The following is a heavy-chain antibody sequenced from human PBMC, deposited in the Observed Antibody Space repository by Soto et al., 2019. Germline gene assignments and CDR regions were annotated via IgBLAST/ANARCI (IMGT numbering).Heavy chain of an antibody. CDR3: ATGQQLGY. CDR2: IIHSGDST. CDR1: GFTFSTYA. Sequence: TGGSLRLSCAASGFTFSTYAMSWVRQAPGKGLEWVSKIIHSGDSTYYADSVKGRFTISRDNSKNTVYLQMNSLRAEDTAVYYCATGQQLGYWGQGTXVTVSS. D-gene: IGHD6-13*01. J-gene: IGHJ4*02. V-gene: IGHV3-23*01.